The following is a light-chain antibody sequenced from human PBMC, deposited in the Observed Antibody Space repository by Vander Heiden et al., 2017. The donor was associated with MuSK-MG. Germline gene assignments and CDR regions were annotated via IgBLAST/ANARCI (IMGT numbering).Light chain of an antibody. Sequence: DLVITPSPASPSLFLGRGATIHCTSSHSRFYISYNKNYLAWYQQKPGKPPKLLIYWTSSRESGVPDRFSGSGSGTDFTLTISSLQAEDVAVYYCQQYYNTPLTFGGGTRVEIK. V-gene: IGKV4-1*01. J-gene: IGKJ4*01. CDR1: HSRFYISYNKNY. CDR3: QQYYNTPLT. CDR2: WTS.